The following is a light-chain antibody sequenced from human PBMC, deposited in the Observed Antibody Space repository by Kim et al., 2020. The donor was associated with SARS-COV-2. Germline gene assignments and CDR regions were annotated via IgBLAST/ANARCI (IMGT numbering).Light chain of an antibody. Sequence: ASVGDRVTITCRASQSFGSWFAWYQQKPGTAPNLLIYKASSLESGVPSRIRGSESGTDFTLNLSSLQPDDFATYYCQQYNYYPYTFGQGTKLEI. J-gene: IGKJ2*01. CDR2: KAS. CDR1: QSFGSW. V-gene: IGKV1-5*03. CDR3: QQYNYYPYT.